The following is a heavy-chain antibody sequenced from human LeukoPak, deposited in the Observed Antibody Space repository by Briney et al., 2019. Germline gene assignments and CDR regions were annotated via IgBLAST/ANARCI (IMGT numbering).Heavy chain of an antibody. V-gene: IGHV5-51*01. CDR3: ARTLQSYGHNYFDP. J-gene: IGHJ5*02. CDR1: GYSFSDYW. D-gene: IGHD5-18*01. Sequence: GESLKISCKGFGYSFSDYWIGWVRRMPGKGLEWVGIIYPGDSDTRYSPSLQGQVTISADKSISTVYLQWSSLKASDTAMYYCARTLQSYGHNYFDPWGRGTLVTVSS. CDR2: IYPGDSDT.